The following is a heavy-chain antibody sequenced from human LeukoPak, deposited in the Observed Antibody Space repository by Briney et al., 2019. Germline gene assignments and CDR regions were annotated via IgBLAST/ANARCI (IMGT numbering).Heavy chain of an antibody. Sequence: PSETLSLTCAVYGGSFSGYYWSWIRQPPGKGLEWIGEINHSGSTNYNPSLKSRVTMSVDTSKNQFSLKLSSVTAADTAVYYCARDTYYYGSGSYRLDYWGQGTLVTVSS. CDR2: INHSGST. D-gene: IGHD3-10*01. CDR3: ARDTYYYGSGSYRLDY. V-gene: IGHV4-34*01. CDR1: GGSFSGYY. J-gene: IGHJ4*02.